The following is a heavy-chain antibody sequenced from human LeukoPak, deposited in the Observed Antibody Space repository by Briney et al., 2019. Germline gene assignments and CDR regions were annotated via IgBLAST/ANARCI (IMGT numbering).Heavy chain of an antibody. D-gene: IGHD3-3*01. CDR2: ITTSDGNT. CDR1: GFTFSSYT. CDR3: AYDFWSGYPKY. V-gene: IGHV3-23*01. Sequence: GGSLRLSCAASGFTFSSYTMSWVRQAPGKGLEWVSTITTSDGNTYYADSVKGRFTVSRDNSKNTLYLQMNSLRAEDTAVYYCAYDFWSGYPKYWGQGTLVTVSS. J-gene: IGHJ4*02.